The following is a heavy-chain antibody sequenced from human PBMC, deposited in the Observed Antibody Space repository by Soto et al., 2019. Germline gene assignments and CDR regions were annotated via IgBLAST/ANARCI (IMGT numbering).Heavy chain of an antibody. CDR3: AKGRHDSYYYYYMDV. J-gene: IGHJ6*03. Sequence: EVQLLESGEDLVQPGGSLRLSCAASGFVFSSYAMSWVRQAPRKGLAGLEWVSAISGSGGSTFYADSVKGRFTISRDNSENTLYLQMNSLRDEDTAVYYCAKGRHDSYYYYYMDVWGKGTTVTVSS. CDR1: GFVFSSYA. CDR2: ISGSGGST. V-gene: IGHV3-23*01.